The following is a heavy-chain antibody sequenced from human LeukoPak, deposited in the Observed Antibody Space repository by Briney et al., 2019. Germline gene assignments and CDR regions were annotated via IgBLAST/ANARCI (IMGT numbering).Heavy chain of an antibody. V-gene: IGHV3-21*01. CDR2: ISISSSYI. CDR1: GFTFSNYS. J-gene: IGHJ4*02. CDR3: ARDREYISSLDY. D-gene: IGHD2/OR15-2a*01. Sequence: GGSLRLSCAASGFTFSNYSMNWVRQAPGKGLEWVSSISISSSYIYYADSVKGRFTISRDNTQNSLYLQINSLRADDTAVCYGARDREYISSLDYWGQGTLVTVSS.